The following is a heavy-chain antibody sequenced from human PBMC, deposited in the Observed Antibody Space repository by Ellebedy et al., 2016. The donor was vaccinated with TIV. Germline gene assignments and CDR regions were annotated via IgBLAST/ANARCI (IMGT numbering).Heavy chain of an antibody. CDR1: GGTFSNYA. Sequence: ASVKVSCKASGGTFSNYAFSWVRQAPGQGLEWMGGIIPMYGTINYAQNFQGRITITADESLTTAYMEVKSLTSEDTAVYYCAREWEILDYWGQGTLVTVSS. J-gene: IGHJ4*02. CDR3: AREWEILDY. CDR2: IIPMYGTI. D-gene: IGHD1-26*01. V-gene: IGHV1-69*13.